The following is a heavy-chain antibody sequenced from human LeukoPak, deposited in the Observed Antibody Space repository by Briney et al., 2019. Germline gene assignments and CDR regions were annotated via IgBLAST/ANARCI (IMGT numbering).Heavy chain of an antibody. Sequence: RASVKVSCKASGYTFTSYGIRWVRQAPGQGLEWMGWISAYNGNTNYAQKLQGRVTMTTDTSTSTAYMELRSLRSDDTAVYYCARDEAITIFGVAHDAFDIWGQGTMVTVSS. CDR2: ISAYNGNT. J-gene: IGHJ3*02. V-gene: IGHV1-18*01. D-gene: IGHD3-3*01. CDR3: ARDEAITIFGVAHDAFDI. CDR1: GYTFTSYG.